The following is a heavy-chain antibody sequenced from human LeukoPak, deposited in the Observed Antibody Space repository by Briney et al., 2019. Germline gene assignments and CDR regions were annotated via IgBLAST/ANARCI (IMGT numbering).Heavy chain of an antibody. V-gene: IGHV3-30-3*01. CDR3: ARAVWSGSYYNY. Sequence: GRSLRLSCAASGFTFSSYAMHWVRQAPGKGLEWVAVISYDGSNKYYADSVKGRFTISRDNSKNTLYLQMNSLRAEDTAVYYCARAVWSGSYYNYWGQGTLVTVSS. CDR1: GFTFSSYA. D-gene: IGHD1-26*01. CDR2: ISYDGSNK. J-gene: IGHJ4*02.